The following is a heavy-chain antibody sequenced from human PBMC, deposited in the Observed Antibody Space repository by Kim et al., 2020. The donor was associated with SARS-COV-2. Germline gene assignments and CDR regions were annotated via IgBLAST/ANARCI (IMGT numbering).Heavy chain of an antibody. Sequence: SVKVSCKASGGTFSSYAISWVRQAPGQGLEWMGGIIPIFGTANYAQKFQGRVTITADESTNTAYMELSSLRSEDTAVYYCASGEYYYDSSGYSTSSHDYWGQGTLVTVSS. V-gene: IGHV1-69*13. CDR2: IIPIFGTA. D-gene: IGHD3-22*01. J-gene: IGHJ4*02. CDR1: GGTFSSYA. CDR3: ASGEYYYDSSGYSTSSHDY.